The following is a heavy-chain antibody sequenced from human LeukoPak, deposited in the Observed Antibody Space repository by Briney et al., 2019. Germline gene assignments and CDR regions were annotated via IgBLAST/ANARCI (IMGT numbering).Heavy chain of an antibody. CDR2: ISYDGSNK. J-gene: IGHJ4*02. CDR3: ASSPGGSLDY. CDR1: GFTFSSYA. D-gene: IGHD1-26*01. Sequence: GGSLRLSCAASGFTFSSYAMHWVRQAPSKGLEWVAVISYDGSNKYYADSVKGRFTISRDNSKNTLYLQMNSLRAEDTAVYYCASSPGGSLDYWGQGTLVTVSS. V-gene: IGHV3-30-3*01.